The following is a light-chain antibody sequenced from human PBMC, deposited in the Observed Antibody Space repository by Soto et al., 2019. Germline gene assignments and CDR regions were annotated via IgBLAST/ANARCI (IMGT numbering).Light chain of an antibody. V-gene: IGKV1-5*01. CDR1: QTISDF. J-gene: IGKJ1*01. CDR3: QHYISFPWT. CDR2: EAS. Sequence: IQMTQSTSTLSPSVGDRVTITCRASQTISDFLAWYQHKPGEAPKLLVAEASRLESGVPSRFGGGGSGTEFTLTISRLQPDDVATYYCQHYISFPWTFGQGTKVDIK.